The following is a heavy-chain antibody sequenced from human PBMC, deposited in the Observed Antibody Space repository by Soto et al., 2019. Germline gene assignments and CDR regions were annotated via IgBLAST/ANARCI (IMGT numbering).Heavy chain of an antibody. J-gene: IGHJ4*02. CDR1: GFTFTSSA. CDR2: IDVGSGNK. D-gene: IGHD1-26*01. V-gene: IGHV1-58*01. CDR3: AADGWEQNTS. Sequence: SVKVSCKACGFTFTSSAVQWVRQARGQRLEWIGWIDVGSGNKNYAQKVKERVTITSDMSTSTAYMELSSLRSEDTDVYYCAADGWEQNTSWGQGTLVTVSS.